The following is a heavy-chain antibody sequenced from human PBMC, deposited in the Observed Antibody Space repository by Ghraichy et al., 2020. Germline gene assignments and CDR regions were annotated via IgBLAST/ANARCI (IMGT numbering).Heavy chain of an antibody. Sequence: SVKVSCKASGGTFSSYAISWVRQAPGQGLEWMGRIIPILGIANYAQKFQGRVTITADKSTSTAYMELSSLRSEDTAVYYCASEYCSSTSCYGNFDYWGQGTLVTVSS. CDR1: GGTFSSYA. J-gene: IGHJ4*02. CDR2: IIPILGIA. D-gene: IGHD2-2*01. V-gene: IGHV1-69*04. CDR3: ASEYCSSTSCYGNFDY.